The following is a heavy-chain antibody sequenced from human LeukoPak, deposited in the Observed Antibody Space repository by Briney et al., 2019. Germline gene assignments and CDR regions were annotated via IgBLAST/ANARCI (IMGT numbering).Heavy chain of an antibody. J-gene: IGHJ4*02. V-gene: IGHV3-30-3*01. Sequence: PGRSLRLSCAASGFTFSSYAMHWVRQAPGKGLEWVAVISYDGSNKYYADSVKGRFTISRDNSKNTLYLQMNSLRAEDTAVYYCARVGMTTVTRYYFDYWGQGTLVTVSS. D-gene: IGHD4-17*01. CDR1: GFTFSSYA. CDR2: ISYDGSNK. CDR3: ARVGMTTVTRYYFDY.